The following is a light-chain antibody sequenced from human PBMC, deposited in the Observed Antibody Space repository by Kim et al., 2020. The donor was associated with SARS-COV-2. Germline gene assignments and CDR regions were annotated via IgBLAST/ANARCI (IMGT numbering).Light chain of an antibody. Sequence: DIQMTQFPSTLSASVGDRVTITCRASESMSTWLAWYQQKPGQAPKLLIYKASTLESGVPSRFSGDESGTEFTLTISSLQPDDFATYYCQQYNSYPNTFGQGTKLEIK. V-gene: IGKV1-5*03. CDR1: ESMSTW. CDR2: KAS. CDR3: QQYNSYPNT. J-gene: IGKJ2*01.